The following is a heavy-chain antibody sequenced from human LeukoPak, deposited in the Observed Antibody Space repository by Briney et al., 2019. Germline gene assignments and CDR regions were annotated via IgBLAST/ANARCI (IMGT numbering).Heavy chain of an antibody. CDR3: ARGYSVKRDTAMVTGY. D-gene: IGHD5-18*01. Sequence: ASVKVSCKASGYTFTSYDINWVRQATGQGLEWMGWMNPNSGNTGYAQKFQGRVTMTRNTSISTAYMELSSLRSEDTAVYYCARGYSVKRDTAMVTGYWGQGTLVTVSS. CDR2: MNPNSGNT. J-gene: IGHJ4*02. V-gene: IGHV1-8*01. CDR1: GYTFTSYD.